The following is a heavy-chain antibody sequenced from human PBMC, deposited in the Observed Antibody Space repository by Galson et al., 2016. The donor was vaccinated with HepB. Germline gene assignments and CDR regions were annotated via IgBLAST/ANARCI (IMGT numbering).Heavy chain of an antibody. CDR3: TRGYMQTGMNV. J-gene: IGHJ4*02. CDR2: TYYRSTWFK. Sequence: CAISGDSVTNDHTTWNWIRQSPSRGLEWLGRTYYRSTWFKEYSECVRSRITISSDTSRNQFSLQLDSMTPDDAAAYFCTRGYMQTGMNVWVQGTVVTVSS. CDR1: GDSVTNDHTT. D-gene: IGHD3-16*02. V-gene: IGHV6-1*01.